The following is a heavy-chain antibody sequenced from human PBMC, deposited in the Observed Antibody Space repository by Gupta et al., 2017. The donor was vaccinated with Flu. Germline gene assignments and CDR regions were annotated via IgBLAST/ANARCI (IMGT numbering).Heavy chain of an antibody. CDR2: IYPGDSDT. CDR1: GSSFTSYW. D-gene: IGHD1-1*01. J-gene: IGHJ6*02. Sequence: EVQLVQSGAAVKTPGESMMFSCTGSGSSFTSYWLGWVRQMPGKGLEWMGIIYPGDSDTRYSPSFQGQVTISADKSISTAYLQWSSLKASDTAMYYCARGEPYGMDVWGQGTTVTGSS. CDR3: ARGEPYGMDV. V-gene: IGHV5-51*03.